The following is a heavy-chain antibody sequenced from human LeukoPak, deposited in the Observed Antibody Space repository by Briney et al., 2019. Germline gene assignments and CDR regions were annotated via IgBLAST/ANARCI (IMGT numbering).Heavy chain of an antibody. CDR1: GYTFTSYG. CDR2: ISAYNGNT. V-gene: IGHV1-18*01. D-gene: IGHD6-13*01. Sequence: ASVKVSCKASGYTFTSYGISWVRQAPGQGLEWMGWISAYNGNTHYAQKLQGRVTMTTDTSTSTVYMELRSLRSDDTAVYYCARDGLRAAAGRAFDIWGQGTMVTVSS. J-gene: IGHJ3*02. CDR3: ARDGLRAAAGRAFDI.